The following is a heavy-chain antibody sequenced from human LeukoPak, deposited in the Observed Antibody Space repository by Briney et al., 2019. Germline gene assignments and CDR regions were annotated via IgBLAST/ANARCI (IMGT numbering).Heavy chain of an antibody. D-gene: IGHD6-13*01. V-gene: IGHV3-74*01. Sequence: PGGSLRLSCAASGFTFSNYWMNWVRQAPGTGLMWVARINNDGSSTSYADFVKGRFTISRDNTKNTLHLQMNSLRAEDTAVYFCQGGIAAAGSIDYWGPGTLVTVSS. CDR3: QGGIAAAGSIDY. J-gene: IGHJ4*02. CDR2: INNDGSST. CDR1: GFTFSNYW.